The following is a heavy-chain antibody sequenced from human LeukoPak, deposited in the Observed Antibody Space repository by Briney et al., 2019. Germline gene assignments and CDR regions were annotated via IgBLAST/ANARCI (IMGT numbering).Heavy chain of an antibody. V-gene: IGHV3-23*01. J-gene: IGHJ4*02. CDR2: ISGSGGRT. CDR3: AKSPNYYDSSGLDY. D-gene: IGHD3-22*01. CDR1: GFTLSSYA. Sequence: GGSLRLSCAASGFTLSSYAMSWVRQAPGKGLEWVSGISGSGGRTDYADSVKGRFIISRDNSKNTLYLQMNSLRAEDTAVYYCAKSPNYYDSSGLDYWGQGTLVTVSS.